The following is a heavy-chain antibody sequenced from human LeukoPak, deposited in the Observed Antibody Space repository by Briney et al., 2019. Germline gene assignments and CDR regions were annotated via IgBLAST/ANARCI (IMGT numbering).Heavy chain of an antibody. V-gene: IGHV3-21*01. J-gene: IGHJ6*02. CDR1: GFTFSSYS. CDR3: ARDRPDRAAAMPVYYGSVYYYGMDV. Sequence: PGGSLRLSCAASGFTFSSYSMDWVRQAPGKGLEWVSSISSSSSYIYYADSVKGRFTISRDNAKNSLYLQMNSLRAEDTAVYYCARDRPDRAAAMPVYYGSVYYYGMDVWGQGTTVTVSS. CDR2: ISSSSSYI. D-gene: IGHD2-2*01.